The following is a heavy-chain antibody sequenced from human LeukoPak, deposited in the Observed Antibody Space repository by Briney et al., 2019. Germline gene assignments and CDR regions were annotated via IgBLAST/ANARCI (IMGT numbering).Heavy chain of an antibody. Sequence: SETLSLTCTVSGGSISSYYWGWIRQPPGNGLEWIGYIYYSGSTNYNPSLKSRVTISVDASKNQFSLKLSSVTAADTAVYYCARGGSYYGYFDYWGQGTLVTVSS. CDR3: ARGGSYYGYFDY. V-gene: IGHV4-59*01. CDR1: GGSISSYY. CDR2: IYYSGST. D-gene: IGHD1-26*01. J-gene: IGHJ4*02.